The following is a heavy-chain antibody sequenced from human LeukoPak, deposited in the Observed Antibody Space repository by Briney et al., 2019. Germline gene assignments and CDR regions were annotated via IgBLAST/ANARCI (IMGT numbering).Heavy chain of an antibody. D-gene: IGHD5-24*01. Sequence: KTGGCLRLSCAASGFTFSIYSMNWVRQAPGKGLEWVSSISSSSTYIYYADSVKGRFTISRDNAKNSLYLQMNSLRAEDTAVYYCARDHRDGYEFDYWGQGTLVTVSS. CDR1: GFTFSIYS. CDR3: ARDHRDGYEFDY. CDR2: ISSSSTYI. J-gene: IGHJ4*02. V-gene: IGHV3-21*01.